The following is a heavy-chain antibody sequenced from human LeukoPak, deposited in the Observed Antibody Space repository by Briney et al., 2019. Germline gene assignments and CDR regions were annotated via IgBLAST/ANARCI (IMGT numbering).Heavy chain of an antibody. D-gene: IGHD2-15*01. J-gene: IGHJ5*02. CDR2: ISAYNGNT. CDR3: ARVSCSGGSCYRVWFDP. V-gene: IGHV1-18*01. CDR1: GYTFTSYG. Sequence: ASVKVSCKASGYTFTSYGISWVRQAPGQGLEWMGWISAYNGNTNYAQKLQGRVTMTTDTSTSTAYMELRSLRSDDTAVYYCARVSCSGGSCYRVWFDPWGQGTLVTVSS.